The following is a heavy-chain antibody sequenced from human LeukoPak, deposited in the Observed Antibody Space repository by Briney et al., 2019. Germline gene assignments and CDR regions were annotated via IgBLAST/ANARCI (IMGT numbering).Heavy chain of an antibody. Sequence: GGSLRLSCAASKFAFSSYAMSWVGQAPGKGLEWVSAISGGGGNTYYADSVKGRFTISRDNSKNTLYLQMNSLRAEDTAVYYCGKNRYSGSLSPFDIWGQGTMVTVSS. V-gene: IGHV3-23*01. CDR2: ISGGGGNT. J-gene: IGHJ3*02. CDR1: KFAFSSYA. CDR3: GKNRYSGSLSPFDI. D-gene: IGHD1-26*01.